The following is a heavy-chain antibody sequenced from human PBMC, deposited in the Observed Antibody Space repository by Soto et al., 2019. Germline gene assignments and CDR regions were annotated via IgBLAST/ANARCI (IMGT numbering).Heavy chain of an antibody. Sequence: GESLKISCKSSGYSFTSYWIGWVRQMPGKGLEWMGIIYPGDSDTRYSPSFQGQVTNTADKSISTAYLQWSSLKSSDTAMYYCARCGYYARSSYSYYYDMDVWGQWTTVTAP. CDR2: IYPGDSDT. CDR1: GYSFTSYW. D-gene: IGHD3-22*01. V-gene: IGHV5-51*01. CDR3: ARCGYYARSSYSYYYDMDV. J-gene: IGHJ6*02.